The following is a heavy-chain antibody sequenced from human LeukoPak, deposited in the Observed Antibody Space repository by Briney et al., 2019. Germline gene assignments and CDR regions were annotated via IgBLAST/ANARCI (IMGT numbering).Heavy chain of an antibody. J-gene: IGHJ3*01. CDR2: IIGSGTEM. CDR3: AKVQSDIVGAGFFAFDV. CDR1: VFTFNSYS. V-gene: IGHV3-21*01. D-gene: IGHD1-26*01. Sequence: KPGGPLRLPCGVSVFTFNSYSMNGVRKAPGKGLEWVASIIGSGTEMFYAESAKGRITISRDNSKKSLYLQMNRLRIEETAVYYCAKVQSDIVGAGFFAFDVWGQGTMVSVSS.